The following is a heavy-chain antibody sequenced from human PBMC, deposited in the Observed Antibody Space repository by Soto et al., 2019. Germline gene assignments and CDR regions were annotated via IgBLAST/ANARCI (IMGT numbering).Heavy chain of an antibody. J-gene: IGHJ4*02. V-gene: IGHV3-23*01. CDR2: ISASGGGT. Sequence: GGSLRLSCAASGFIFSNAWMNWVRQAPGKGLEWVSLISASGGGTYYADSVKGRFTISRDNSKNTLYLQMNSLRAEDTAVYYCAKHAAAAAPDYWGQGTQVTVSS. D-gene: IGHD6-13*01. CDR1: GFIFSNAW. CDR3: AKHAAAAAPDY.